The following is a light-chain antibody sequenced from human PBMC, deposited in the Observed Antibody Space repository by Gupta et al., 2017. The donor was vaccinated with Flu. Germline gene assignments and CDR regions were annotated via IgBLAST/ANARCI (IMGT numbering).Light chain of an antibody. V-gene: IGLV1-51*01. J-gene: IGLJ2*01. CDR3: GKWDSSLSAGV. CDR1: SSNIGNSY. Sequence: HSVLTQPPSVSAAPGQKVTISCSGSSSNIGNSYVSWYQQFPGTAPKLLIYDNFQRPSGIPDRFSGAKTGTAANLAITGLQTGDEADYYCGKWDSSLSAGVFGGGTKLTVL. CDR2: DNF.